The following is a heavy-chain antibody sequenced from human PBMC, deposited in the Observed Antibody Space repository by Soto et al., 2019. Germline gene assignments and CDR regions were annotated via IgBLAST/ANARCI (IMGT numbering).Heavy chain of an antibody. CDR3: AREPNDFAY. V-gene: IGHV1-18*01. CDR1: GYTFTSYG. D-gene: IGHD7-27*01. Sequence: QVQLVQSGAEVKKPGASVKVSCKASGYTFTSYGISWVRQAPGQGIEGMGWISAYNGNPKYAQKLQARVTMTTDTYTSRADMELRRRRSEDTAVYYCAREPNDFAYWGQGTLVTASS. J-gene: IGHJ4*02. CDR2: ISAYNGNP.